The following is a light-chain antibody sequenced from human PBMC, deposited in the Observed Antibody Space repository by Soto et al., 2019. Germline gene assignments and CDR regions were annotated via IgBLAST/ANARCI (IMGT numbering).Light chain of an antibody. CDR3: QQSYSVPR. CDR2: AAS. J-gene: IGKJ1*01. V-gene: IGKV1-39*01. CDR1: RSISNY. Sequence: DIPMTQSPSSLSASVGDRVTITCRASRSISNYLNWYQQKSGKVPRLLIYAASSLQPGVPSRFSGTGTGTAFTLTITSLQPEDSATYYCQQSYSVPRFGPGTRVDLK.